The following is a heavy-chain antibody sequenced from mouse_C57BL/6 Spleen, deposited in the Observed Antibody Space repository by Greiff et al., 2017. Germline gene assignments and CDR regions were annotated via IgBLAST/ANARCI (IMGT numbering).Heavy chain of an antibody. J-gene: IGHJ2*01. Sequence: QVQLKESGAELVRPGASVTLSCKASGYTFTDYEMHWVKQTPVHGLEWIGAIDPETGGTAYNQKFKGKAILTADKSSSTAYMELRSLTSEDSAVYYCTRRYYGPLDYFDYWGQGTTLTVSS. CDR1: GYTFTDYE. CDR3: TRRYYGPLDYFDY. D-gene: IGHD1-1*01. V-gene: IGHV1-15*01. CDR2: IDPETGGT.